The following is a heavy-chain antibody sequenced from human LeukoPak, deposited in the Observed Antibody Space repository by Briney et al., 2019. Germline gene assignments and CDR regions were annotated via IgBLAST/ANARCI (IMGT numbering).Heavy chain of an antibody. Sequence: SGGSLRLSCTASGFTFSNYWMTWVRQAPGKGLEWVGRIKSKTAGGTTDYVASVKGRFTISRDDSKNTLYLQMNSLSTEDTAVYYCTGPPDWGQGTLVTVSS. J-gene: IGHJ4*02. CDR1: GFTFSNYW. V-gene: IGHV3-15*01. CDR2: IKSKTAGGTT. CDR3: TGPPD.